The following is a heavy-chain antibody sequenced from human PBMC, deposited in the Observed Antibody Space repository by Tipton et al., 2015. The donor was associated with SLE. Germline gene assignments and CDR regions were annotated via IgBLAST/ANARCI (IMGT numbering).Heavy chain of an antibody. Sequence: SLRLSCTVSGFTFTNAWMSLVRQAPGKGLEWVGRIKSKADGGTTDYVAPVKGRFTMSRDDSKKTLYLQMNSLKTEDTAVYYCIPRGYSGYWGQGTLVTVSS. J-gene: IGHJ4*02. CDR3: IPRGYSGY. V-gene: IGHV3-15*01. CDR2: IKSKADGGTT. CDR1: GFTFTNAW. D-gene: IGHD5-12*01.